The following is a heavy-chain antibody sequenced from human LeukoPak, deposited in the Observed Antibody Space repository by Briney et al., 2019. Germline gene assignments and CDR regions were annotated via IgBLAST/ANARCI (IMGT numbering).Heavy chain of an antibody. CDR1: GGSISSSSYY. D-gene: IGHD3-9*01. V-gene: IGHV4-39*07. J-gene: IGHJ4*02. CDR3: ARDPTTYYDILTAKWYFDY. CDR2: IYYSGST. Sequence: SSETLSLTCTVSGGSISSSSYYWGWIRQPPGKGLEWIGSIYYSGSTYYNPSLKSRVTISVDTSKNQFSLKLSSVTAADTAVYYCARDPTTYYDILTAKWYFDYWGQGTLVTVSS.